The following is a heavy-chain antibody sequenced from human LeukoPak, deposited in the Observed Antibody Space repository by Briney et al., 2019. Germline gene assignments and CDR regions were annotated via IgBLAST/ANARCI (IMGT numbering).Heavy chain of an antibody. D-gene: IGHD2-2*02. CDR2: LDTTGAST. Sequence: GGSLRLSCAASGFFFSNNAMSWVRQAPGKGLEWVSSLDTTGASTFFADSVRGRFTISRDNSNNTLYLQMNSLRAEDTALYYCAKGTSSSCYTSFDYWGQGTLVTVSP. V-gene: IGHV3-23*01. CDR1: GFFFSNNA. CDR3: AKGTSSSCYTSFDY. J-gene: IGHJ4*02.